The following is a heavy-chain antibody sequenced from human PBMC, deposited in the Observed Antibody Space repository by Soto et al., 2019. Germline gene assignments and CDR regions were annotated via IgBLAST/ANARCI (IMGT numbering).Heavy chain of an antibody. CDR1: GGSISSGDYY. CDR3: ANYPTTVTSDY. V-gene: IGHV4-31*03. Sequence: SETLSLTCTVSGGSISSGDYYWSWIRQHPGKGLEWIGYIYYSGSTYYNPSLKSRVTISVDTSKNQFSLKLSSVTAADTAVYYCANYPTTVTSDYWGQGTLVTVSS. J-gene: IGHJ4*02. CDR2: IYYSGST. D-gene: IGHD4-17*01.